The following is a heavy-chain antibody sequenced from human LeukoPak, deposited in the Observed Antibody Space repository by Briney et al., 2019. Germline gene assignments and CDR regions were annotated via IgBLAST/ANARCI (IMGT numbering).Heavy chain of an antibody. CDR3: ARDGGYSGYDDY. D-gene: IGHD5-12*01. CDR1: GYSISSGYY. Sequence: SQTLSLTCTVSGYSISSGYYWGWIRQPPGKGLEWIGSIYHSGSTYYNPSLKSRVTISVDTSKNQFSLKLSSVTAADTAVYYCARDGGYSGYDDYWGQGTLVTVSS. J-gene: IGHJ4*02. V-gene: IGHV4-38-2*02. CDR2: IYHSGST.